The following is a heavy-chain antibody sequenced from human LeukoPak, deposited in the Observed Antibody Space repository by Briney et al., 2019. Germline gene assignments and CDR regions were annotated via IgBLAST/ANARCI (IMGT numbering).Heavy chain of an antibody. CDR1: GFTFSSYS. D-gene: IGHD6-19*01. CDR3: ARDRGSGLAVAGSNDY. CDR2: ISSSSSTI. J-gene: IGHJ4*02. V-gene: IGHV3-48*01. Sequence: GGSLRLSCAASGFTFSSYSMNWVRQAPGKGLEGVSYISSSSSTIYYVDSVKGRFTIPRDNAKNSLYLQMNSLRAEDTAVYYCARDRGSGLAVAGSNDYWGQGTLVTVSS.